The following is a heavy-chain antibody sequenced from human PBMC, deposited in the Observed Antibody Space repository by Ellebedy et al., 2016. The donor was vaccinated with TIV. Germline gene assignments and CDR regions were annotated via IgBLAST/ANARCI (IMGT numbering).Heavy chain of an antibody. CDR1: GFTFSNAW. Sequence: GGSLRLXXAASGFTFSNAWMSWVRQAPGKGLEWVGRIKSKTDGGTTDYAAPVKGRFTISRDDSKNTLYLQMNSLKTEDTAVYYCTTDYRSPVYYYYYGMDVWGQGTTVTVSS. J-gene: IGHJ6*02. D-gene: IGHD6-19*01. CDR3: TTDYRSPVYYYYYGMDV. V-gene: IGHV3-15*01. CDR2: IKSKTDGGTT.